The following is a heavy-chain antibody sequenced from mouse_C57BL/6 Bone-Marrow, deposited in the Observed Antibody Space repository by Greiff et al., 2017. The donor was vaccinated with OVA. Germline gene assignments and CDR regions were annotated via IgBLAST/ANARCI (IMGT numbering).Heavy chain of an antibody. Sequence: QVHVKQSGAELVKPGASVKMSCKASGYTFTSYWITWVKQRPGQGLEWIGDIYPGSGSTNYNEKFKSKATLTVDTSSSTAYMQLSSLTSEDSAVYYCVYDYDGDYYAMDYWGQGTSVTVSS. J-gene: IGHJ4*01. D-gene: IGHD2-4*01. CDR1: GYTFTSYW. CDR2: IYPGSGST. V-gene: IGHV1-55*01. CDR3: VYDYDGDYYAMDY.